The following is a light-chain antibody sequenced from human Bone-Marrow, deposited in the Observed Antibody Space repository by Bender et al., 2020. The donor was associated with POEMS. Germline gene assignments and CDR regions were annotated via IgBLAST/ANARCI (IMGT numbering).Light chain of an antibody. CDR2: SNN. Sequence: QSVLTQPPSASGTPGQSVTISCSGTSSNFGNNAANWYQHLPGTAPKLLIYSNNQRRSGVPDRFSASTSGASASLAISGLHYDEEADYYCSSWDDSLNGWVFGGGTKLCVL. CDR1: SSNFGNNA. J-gene: IGLJ3*02. CDR3: SSWDDSLNGWV. V-gene: IGLV1-44*01.